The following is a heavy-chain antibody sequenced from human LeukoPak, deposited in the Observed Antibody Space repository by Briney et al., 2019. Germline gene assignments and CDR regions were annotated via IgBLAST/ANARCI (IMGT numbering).Heavy chain of an antibody. J-gene: IGHJ4*02. CDR3: ARRTAGTGPFDY. CDR2: IYYRGST. V-gene: IGHV4-59*08. Sequence: PSETLSLTCTVSGGSISSYYWSWIRQPPGKGLEWIAYIYYRGSTNYDPSLKSRVTISVDTSKNQFSLKLRSVTAADTAVYYCARRTAGTGPFDYWGQGTLVTASS. D-gene: IGHD1-1*01. CDR1: GGSISSYY.